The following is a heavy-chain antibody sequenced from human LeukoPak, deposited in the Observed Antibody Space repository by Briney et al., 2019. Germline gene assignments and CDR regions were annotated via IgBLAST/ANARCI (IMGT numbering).Heavy chain of an antibody. J-gene: IGHJ4*02. D-gene: IGHD1-26*01. Sequence: SETLSLTCPVSGGSLSSYYWSWIRQPPGKGLEWIGYVYYSGSTNYNPSLKSRVTISVDTSKNQFSLKLSSVTAADTAVYYCARHGGYRGYFDYWGQGTLVTVSS. CDR3: ARHGGYRGYFDY. V-gene: IGHV4-59*08. CDR2: VYYSGST. CDR1: GGSLSSYY.